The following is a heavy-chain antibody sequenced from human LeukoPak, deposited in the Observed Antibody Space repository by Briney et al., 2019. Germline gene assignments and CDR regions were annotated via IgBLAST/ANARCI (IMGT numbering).Heavy chain of an antibody. CDR1: GFTFSSYT. V-gene: IGHV3-64*02. D-gene: IGHD6-13*01. J-gene: IGHJ4*02. CDR3: ARISILAPGVDS. CDR2: INSAGDST. Sequence: PGGSLRLSCAASGFTFSSYTMHWVRQAPGKGLEYISAINSAGDSTFYADSVKARFTISRDNSENTLYLQMGSLRPEDMAVYYCARISILAPGVDSWGQGALVIVSS.